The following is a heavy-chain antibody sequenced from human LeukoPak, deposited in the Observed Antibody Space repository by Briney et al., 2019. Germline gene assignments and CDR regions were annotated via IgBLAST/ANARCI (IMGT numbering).Heavy chain of an antibody. D-gene: IGHD1-14*01. J-gene: IGHJ6*03. Sequence: GASVKVSCKASGYTFTSYGISWVRQAPGQGLEWMGWISAYNGNTNYAQKLQGRVTMTRDTSISTAYMELSRLRSDDTAVYYCARRGTVSYYYYYMDVWGKGTTVTISS. CDR3: ARRGTVSYYYYYMDV. CDR1: GYTFTSYG. V-gene: IGHV1-18*01. CDR2: ISAYNGNT.